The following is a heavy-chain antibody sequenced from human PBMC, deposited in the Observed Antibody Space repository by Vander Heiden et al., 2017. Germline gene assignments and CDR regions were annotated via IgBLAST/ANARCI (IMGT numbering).Heavy chain of an antibody. J-gene: IGHJ3*02. CDR1: GYTFTSYA. CDR2: INAGNGNN. CDR3: ARWLMRRITSVGAKAYDI. V-gene: IGHV1-3*01. Sequence: QVHLLQSGAGVKKPGASLKVSCKDSGYTFTSYAMHWVRQAPGRRLDWMRWINAGNGNNKSSQQYQGRVTITRDTSASTAYRELSSVRSKDTAVYNGARWLMRRITSVGAKAYDIQGYGRMVTVSS. D-gene: IGHD3-3*01.